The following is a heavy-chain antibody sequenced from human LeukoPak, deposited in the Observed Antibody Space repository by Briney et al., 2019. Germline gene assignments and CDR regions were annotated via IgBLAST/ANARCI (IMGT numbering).Heavy chain of an antibody. CDR1: GGSISSYY. D-gene: IGHD3-10*01. V-gene: IGHV4-59*01. CDR2: IYYSGST. J-gene: IGHJ6*03. CDR3: ASGEYGLGSYRVYYYYMDV. Sequence: PSETLSLTCTVSGGSISSYYWSWIRQPPGKGLEWIGYIYYSGSTNYNPSLKSRVTISVDTSKNQVSLKLSSVTAADTAVYYCASGEYGLGSYRVYYYYMDVWGKGTTVTVSS.